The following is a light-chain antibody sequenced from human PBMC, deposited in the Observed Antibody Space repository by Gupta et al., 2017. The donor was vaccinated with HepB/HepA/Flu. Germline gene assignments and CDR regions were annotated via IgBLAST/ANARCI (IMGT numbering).Light chain of an antibody. V-gene: IGKV1-16*01. J-gene: IGKJ4*01. CDR3: LHDHSYPLS. CDR2: GGS. Sequence: DIQMTQSPSSLSASVGDRVIITCRASQGINTYLAWFQQKPGKAPKSLIYGGSTLQSGVPSRFSGSGSGTDFTLTINSLQPEDSASYYCLHDHSYPLSFGGGTKVEIK. CDR1: QGINTY.